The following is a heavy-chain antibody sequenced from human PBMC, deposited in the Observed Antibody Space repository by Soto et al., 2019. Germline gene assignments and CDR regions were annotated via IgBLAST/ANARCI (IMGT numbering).Heavy chain of an antibody. CDR1: GYTFATYD. J-gene: IGHJ5*01. Sequence: QVQLVQSGAEVKTPGASVKVSCKASGYTFATYDINWVRQAPGQGLEWMGWMNPNSGNTGYAQKFQGRLTMTRDTALSVAHMELSSLRNEDTAVYYCARSDGYNCNWPDSWGQGTLVTVSA. CDR2: MNPNSGNT. V-gene: IGHV1-8*01. D-gene: IGHD2-21*01. CDR3: ARSDGYNCNWPDS.